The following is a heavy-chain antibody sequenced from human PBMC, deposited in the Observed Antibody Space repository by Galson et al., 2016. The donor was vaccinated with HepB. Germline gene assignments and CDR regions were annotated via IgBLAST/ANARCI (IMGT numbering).Heavy chain of an antibody. D-gene: IGHD2/OR15-2a*01. CDR1: GFTFSDYH. J-gene: IGHJ3*01. CDR3: ARDLPDDPVEYFDVFDL. V-gene: IGHV3-11*01. Sequence: SLRLSCAASGFTFSDYHMNWIRQAPGKGLERISYISTSGNSMLSADSVRGRLSISRDNAKKSLYLQMTNLRAEDTAVYYCARDLPDDPVEYFDVFDLWGQGTRVTVSS. CDR2: ISTSGNSM.